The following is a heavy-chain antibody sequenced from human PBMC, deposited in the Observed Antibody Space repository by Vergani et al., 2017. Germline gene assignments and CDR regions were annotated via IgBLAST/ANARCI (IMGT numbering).Heavy chain of an antibody. V-gene: IGHV5-51*03. CDR2: IYPGDSDT. Sequence: EVQLVQSGAEVKKPGESLKISCKGSGYSCSTYWIGWVRQMPGKGLEWMGIIYPGDSDTRYSPSFQGQVTISADKSISTAYLQWSSLKASDTAMYYCARSPRGSYWYFDLWGRGTLVTVSS. J-gene: IGHJ2*01. D-gene: IGHD3-10*01. CDR1: GYSCSTYW. CDR3: ARSPRGSYWYFDL.